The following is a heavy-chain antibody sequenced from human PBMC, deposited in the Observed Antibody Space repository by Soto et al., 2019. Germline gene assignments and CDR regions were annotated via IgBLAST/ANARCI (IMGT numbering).Heavy chain of an antibody. CDR2: IYYSGST. V-gene: IGHV4-31*03. D-gene: IGHD1-26*01. Sequence: QVQLQESGPGLVKPSQTLSLTCTVSGGSISSGGYYWSWIRQHPGKGLEWIGYIYYSGSTYYNPSLKSRVTISVDTSKNQFSLKLSSVTAXXXXVYYCARVRGGGPFDDWGQGTLVTVSX. CDR3: ARVRGGGPFDD. CDR1: GGSISSGGYY. J-gene: IGHJ4*02.